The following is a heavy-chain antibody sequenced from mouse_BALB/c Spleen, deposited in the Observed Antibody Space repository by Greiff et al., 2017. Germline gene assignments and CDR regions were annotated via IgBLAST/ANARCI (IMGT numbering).Heavy chain of an antibody. V-gene: IGHV3-2*02. Sequence: EVQLVESGPGLVKPSQSLSLTCTVTGYSITSDYAWNWIRQFPGNKLEWMGYISYSGSTSYNPSLKSRISITRDTSKNQFFLQLNSVTTEDTATYYCALGNYAMDYWGQGTSVTVSS. CDR1: GYSITSDYA. D-gene: IGHD2-10*02. J-gene: IGHJ4*01. CDR3: ALGNYAMDY. CDR2: ISYSGST.